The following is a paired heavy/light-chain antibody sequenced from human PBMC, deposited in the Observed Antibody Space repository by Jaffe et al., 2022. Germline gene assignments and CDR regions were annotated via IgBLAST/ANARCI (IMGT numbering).Heavy chain of an antibody. CDR2: IEKDGSNK. J-gene: IGHJ4*02. CDR3: ANSRYVPFDY. CDR1: GFTFSNYG. D-gene: IGHD1-1*01. Sequence: QVQLESGGGVVQPGGSLRISCAASGFTFSNYGMHWVRQAPGKGLEWVAFIEKDGSNKYYADSVKGRFTIARDNSKNTLYLQMNSLRTEDTAVYYCANSRYVPFDYWGQGTLVTVSS. V-gene: IGHV3-30*02.
Light chain of an antibody. CDR3: SSYTSTIRTV. Sequence: QSALTQPASMSGSPGQSITISCTGTSSDVGGYKYVSWYQQHPGKAPKLMIYDVSDRPSGVSNRFSGSKSGNTASLTISGLQAEDEADYYCSSYTSTIRTVFGGGTKLTVL. CDR2: DVS. CDR1: SSDVGGYKY. J-gene: IGLJ2*01. V-gene: IGLV2-14*03.